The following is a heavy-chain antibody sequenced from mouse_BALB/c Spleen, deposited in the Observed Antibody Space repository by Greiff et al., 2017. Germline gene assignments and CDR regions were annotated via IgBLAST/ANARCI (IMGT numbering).Heavy chain of an antibody. CDR3: ARRVLRGYYFDY. Sequence: VQLQQPGAELVRPGASVKLSCKASGYSFTSYWMNWVKQRPGQGLEWIGMIHPSGSETRLNQKFKDKATLTVDKSSSTAYMQLSSPTSEDSAVYYCARRVLRGYYFDYWGQGTTLTVSS. CDR2: IHPSGSET. D-gene: IGHD1-1*01. J-gene: IGHJ2*01. V-gene: IGHV1-61*01. CDR1: GYSFTSYW.